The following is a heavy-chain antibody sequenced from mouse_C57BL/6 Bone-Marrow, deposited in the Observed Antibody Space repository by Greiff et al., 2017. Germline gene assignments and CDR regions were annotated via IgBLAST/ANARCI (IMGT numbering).Heavy chain of an antibody. J-gene: IGHJ4*01. CDR2: IGPGSGST. CDR3: AIANWDSFYAMDY. Sequence: VKLVESGAELVKPGASVKISCKASGYTFTDYYINWVKQRPGQGLEWIGKIGPGSGSTYYNEKFKGKATLTADKSSSTAYMQLSSLTSEDSAVYFCAIANWDSFYAMDYWGQGTSVTVSS. CDR1: GYTFTDYY. D-gene: IGHD4-1*01. V-gene: IGHV1-77*01.